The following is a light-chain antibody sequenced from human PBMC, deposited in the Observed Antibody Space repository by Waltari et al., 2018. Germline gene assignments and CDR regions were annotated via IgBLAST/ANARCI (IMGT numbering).Light chain of an antibody. CDR1: QGIRVD. J-gene: IGKJ3*01. Sequence: DIQMTQSPSSLSASVGDRVPITCRASQGIRVDLGWYQQKPGRAPKRLTDAASRLQSGVPSRFSGSGSGTEFTLTISSLEPEDFGTYYCLQHNSYPFTFGPGTKVDIK. CDR3: LQHNSYPFT. CDR2: AAS. V-gene: IGKV1-17*01.